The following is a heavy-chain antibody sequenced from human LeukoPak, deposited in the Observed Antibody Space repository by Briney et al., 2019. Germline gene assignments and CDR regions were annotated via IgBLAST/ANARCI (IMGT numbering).Heavy chain of an antibody. CDR3: VLDLFSSFAFDI. Sequence: GGSLRLSCAASGFTFSRYWMHWVRQAPGKGLLWVSRIDSDGSSTYYADSVKGRFTTSRDNAKNALHLQMNSLTAEDTAVYYCVLDLFSSFAFDIWGQGTMVTVSS. D-gene: IGHD3/OR15-3a*01. V-gene: IGHV3-74*01. CDR2: IDSDGSST. CDR1: GFTFSRYW. J-gene: IGHJ3*02.